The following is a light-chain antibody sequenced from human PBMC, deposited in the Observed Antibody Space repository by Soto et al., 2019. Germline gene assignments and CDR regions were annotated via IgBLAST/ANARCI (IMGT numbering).Light chain of an antibody. V-gene: IGLV2-8*01. J-gene: IGLJ1*01. CDR2: EVS. CDR3: ISYSGSNNYV. CDR1: SGDVGGYNY. Sequence: QSALTQPPSASGSPGQSVTISCTGTSGDVGGYNYVSWYQQHPGKAPKLMIFEVSERPSGVPDRFSASKSGNTASLTVSGLQAEDEADYYCISYSGSNNYVFGTGTKVTVL.